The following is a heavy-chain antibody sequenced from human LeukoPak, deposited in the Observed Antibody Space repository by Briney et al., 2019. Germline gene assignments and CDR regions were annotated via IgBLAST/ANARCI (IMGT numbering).Heavy chain of an antibody. CDR2: INPNSGGT. CDR3: ARDGLGAVAGGNNWFDP. D-gene: IGHD6-19*01. CDR1: GYTFTGYY. Sequence: ASVKVSCKASGYTFTGYYMHWVRQAPGQGLEWMGWINPNSGGTNYSQKFQGRVTMARDTSIITAYMELSRLRSDDTAVYYCARDGLGAVAGGNNWFDPWGQGTLVTVSS. V-gene: IGHV1-2*02. J-gene: IGHJ5*02.